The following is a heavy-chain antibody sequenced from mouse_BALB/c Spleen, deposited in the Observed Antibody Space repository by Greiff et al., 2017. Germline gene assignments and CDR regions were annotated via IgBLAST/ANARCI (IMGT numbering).Heavy chain of an antibody. CDR2: ISSGGSYT. D-gene: IGHD1-1*01. J-gene: IGHJ2*01. Sequence: EVQVVESGGGLVKPGGSLKLSCAASGFTFSSYTMSWVRQTPEKRLEWVATISSGGSYTYYPDSVKGRFTISRDNAKNTLYLQMSSLKSEDTAMYYCTRDALRSNFDYWGQGTTLTVSS. V-gene: IGHV5-6-4*01. CDR3: TRDALRSNFDY. CDR1: GFTFSSYT.